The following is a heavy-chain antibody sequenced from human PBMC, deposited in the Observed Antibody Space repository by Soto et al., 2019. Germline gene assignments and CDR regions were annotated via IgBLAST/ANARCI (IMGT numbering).Heavy chain of an antibody. J-gene: IGHJ6*03. CDR3: TTVRGIYCSGGSCRLAHRAHYYMDV. CDR1: GFTFSNAW. D-gene: IGHD2-15*01. CDR2: IKSKTDGGTT. Sequence: GGSLRLSCAASGFTFSNAWMSWVRQAPGKGLEWVGRIKSKTDGGTTDYAAPVKGRFTISRDDSKNTLYLQMNSLKTEDTAVYYCTTVRGIYCSGGSCRLAHRAHYYMDVWGKGTTVTVSS. V-gene: IGHV3-15*01.